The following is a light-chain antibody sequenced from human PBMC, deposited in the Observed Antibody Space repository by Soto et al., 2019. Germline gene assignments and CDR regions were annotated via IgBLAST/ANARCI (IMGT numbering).Light chain of an antibody. CDR1: QSVSSNL. V-gene: IGKV3-20*01. CDR3: QQYGSSPWT. J-gene: IGKJ1*01. CDR2: GAT. Sequence: EIVLTQSPGTLSLSPGERATLSFRASQSVSSNLLAWYQQKPGQAPRLLIYGATNRATGIPDRFSGSGSGTDFTLTISRLEPEDFAVYYCQQYGSSPWTFGQGTKVDIK.